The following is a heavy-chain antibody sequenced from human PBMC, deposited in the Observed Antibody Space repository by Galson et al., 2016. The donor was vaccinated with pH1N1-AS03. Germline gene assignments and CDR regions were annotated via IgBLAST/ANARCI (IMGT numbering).Heavy chain of an antibody. J-gene: IGHJ4*02. CDR3: VRPSSGSFRY. D-gene: IGHD1-26*01. CDR2: ISYSGDTE. Sequence: SLRLSCAASGFPFSGYEMNWVRQAPGKGLGWISYISYSGDTENYADSVKGRFRISRDNAKNSLYLQMSALRPEDTAVYYCVRPSSGSFRYWGPGTLVTVSS. V-gene: IGHV3-48*03. CDR1: GFPFSGYE.